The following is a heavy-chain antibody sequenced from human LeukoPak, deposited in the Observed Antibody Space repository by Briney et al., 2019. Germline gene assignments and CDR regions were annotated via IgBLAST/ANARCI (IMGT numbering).Heavy chain of an antibody. CDR2: LSGSGGST. D-gene: IGHD3-10*01. V-gene: IGHV3-23*01. CDR3: AKDYYYGSGSYYALDS. Sequence: PGVSLRLSCAASGFTFSSYAMSWVRQAPGKGLEWVAALSGSGGSTYHADSVKGRFTISRDNSKNTLYLQMNSLRADDTAIYYCAKDYYYGSGSYYALDSWGQGTLVTVSS. J-gene: IGHJ5*01. CDR1: GFTFSSYA.